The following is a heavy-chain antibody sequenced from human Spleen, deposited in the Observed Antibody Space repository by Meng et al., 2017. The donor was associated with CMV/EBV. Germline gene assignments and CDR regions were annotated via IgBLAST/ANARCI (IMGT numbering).Heavy chain of an antibody. J-gene: IGHJ4*02. CDR1: GFTFNRYA. V-gene: IGHV3-21*01. D-gene: IGHD4-17*01. CDR2: ISSRGGYI. CDR3: VRVYYGDNVDYFDY. Sequence: GESLKISCAASGFTFNRYAMNWVRQAPGTGLEWVSSISSRGGYIFDADSVKGRFTICRDNANNSLFLQMNSLRAEDTAIYYCVRVYYGDNVDYFDYWGQGTLVTVSS.